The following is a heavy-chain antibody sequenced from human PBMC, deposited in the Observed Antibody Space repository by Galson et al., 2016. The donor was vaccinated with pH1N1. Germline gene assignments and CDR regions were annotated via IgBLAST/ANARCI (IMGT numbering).Heavy chain of an antibody. CDR2: IKQDGSQI. J-gene: IGHJ4*02. CDR3: ARARGEAAGF. Sequence: SLRLSCAGAGFSFSNYWMHWVRQAPGKGLEWVSNIKQDGSQIYYVDSVRGRFNISRDNDKNSLYLQMNSLRADDTVVYYCARARGEAAGFWGQGTLVTVSS. D-gene: IGHD6-13*01. V-gene: IGHV3-7*01. CDR1: GFSFSNYW.